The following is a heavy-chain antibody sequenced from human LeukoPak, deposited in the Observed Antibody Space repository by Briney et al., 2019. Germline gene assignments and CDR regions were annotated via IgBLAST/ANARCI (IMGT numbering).Heavy chain of an antibody. J-gene: IGHJ6*02. Sequence: GGSLRLSCTASGFTFGDYAMSWVRQAPGKGLEWVGFIRSKAYGGTTEYAASVKGRFTISRDDSKSIAYLQMNSLKTEDTAVYYCTREWSSSWYPTYYYGMDVWGQGTTVTVSS. V-gene: IGHV3-49*04. CDR3: TREWSSSWYPTYYYGMDV. CDR2: IRSKAYGGTT. D-gene: IGHD6-13*01. CDR1: GFTFGDYA.